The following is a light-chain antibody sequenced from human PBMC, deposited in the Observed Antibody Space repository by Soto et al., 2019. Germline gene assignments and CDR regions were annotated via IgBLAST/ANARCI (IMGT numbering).Light chain of an antibody. CDR1: QSVSSNY. Sequence: EIVLTQSPGTLSLSPGQRATLSCRASQSVSSNYLAWYQQKPGQAPRLLIYGASSRATGIPDRFSGSGSGTDFTLTISRLEPEDFEVYYCQQYGSSPRTFGQGTKVDI. CDR3: QQYGSSPRT. J-gene: IGKJ1*01. V-gene: IGKV3-20*01. CDR2: GAS.